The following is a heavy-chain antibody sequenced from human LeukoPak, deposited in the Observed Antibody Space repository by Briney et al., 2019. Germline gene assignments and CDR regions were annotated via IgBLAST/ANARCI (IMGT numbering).Heavy chain of an antibody. Sequence: PGGSLRLSCVASGFTLNTNYMSWVRQAPGKGLEWVSVLYSGGDTYYADSVKGRFTISRDISRHTLYLQMNSLRDEDTAVYYCAMSGSYYSAAYWGQGTLDTVSS. J-gene: IGHJ4*02. CDR3: AMSGSYYSAAY. D-gene: IGHD1-26*01. CDR1: GFTLNTNY. V-gene: IGHV3-66*02. CDR2: LYSGGDT.